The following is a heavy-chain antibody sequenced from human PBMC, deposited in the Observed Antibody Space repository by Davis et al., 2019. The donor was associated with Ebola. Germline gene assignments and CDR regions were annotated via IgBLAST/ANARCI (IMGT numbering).Heavy chain of an antibody. CDR3: TWRGDSREFDY. CDR2: ISGSGTST. J-gene: IGHJ4*02. D-gene: IGHD3-22*01. Sequence: GGSLRLSCSASGFIFSTYVMRWIRQTPGKGLEWISSISGSGTSTYYADSVKGRFTISRDNVQKSLFLQMNSLRVEDTAVYFCTWRGDSREFDYWGQGTVVTVSS. CDR1: GFIFSTYV. V-gene: IGHV3-11*01.